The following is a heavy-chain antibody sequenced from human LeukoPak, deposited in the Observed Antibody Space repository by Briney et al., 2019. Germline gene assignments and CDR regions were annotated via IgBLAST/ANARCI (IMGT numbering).Heavy chain of an antibody. CDR2: IYYSGST. D-gene: IGHD6-19*01. Sequence: SETLSLTCTVSGGSISSYYWSWIRQPPGKGLEWIGYIYYSGSTNYNPSLKGRVTISVDTSKNQFSLKLSSVTAADTAVYYCARVYSSGWYYYYGMDVWGQGTTVTVSS. V-gene: IGHV4-59*01. CDR3: ARVYSSGWYYYYGMDV. J-gene: IGHJ6*02. CDR1: GGSISSYY.